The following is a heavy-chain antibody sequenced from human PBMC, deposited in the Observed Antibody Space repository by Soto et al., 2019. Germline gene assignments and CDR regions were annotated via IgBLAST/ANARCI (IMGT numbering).Heavy chain of an antibody. D-gene: IGHD3-22*01. CDR3: AKDVRAKRYYDSDGGWFDP. CDR1: GFTFSSYA. V-gene: IGHV3-23*01. Sequence: EVQLLESGGGLVQPGGSLRLSCAASGFTFSSYAMSWVRQAPGKGLEWVSAISGSGGSTYYADSVKGRFTISRDNSKNTLYLQMNSLRAEDTAVYYCAKDVRAKRYYDSDGGWFDPWGQGTLVTVSS. CDR2: ISGSGGST. J-gene: IGHJ5*02.